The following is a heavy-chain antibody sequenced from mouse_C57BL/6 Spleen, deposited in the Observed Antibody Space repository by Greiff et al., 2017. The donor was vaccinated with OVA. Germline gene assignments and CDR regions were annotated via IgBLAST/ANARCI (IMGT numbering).Heavy chain of an antibody. CDR3: AIHVDYGSSPSFAY. V-gene: IGHV5-6*01. J-gene: IGHJ3*01. CDR1: GFTFSSYG. D-gene: IGHD1-1*01. Sequence: EVHLVESGGDLVKPGGSLKLSCAASGFTFSSYGMSWVRQTPDKRLEWVATISSGGSYTYYPDSVKGRFTISRDNAKNTLYLQMSSLKSEDTAMYYCAIHVDYGSSPSFAYWGQGTLVTVSA. CDR2: ISSGGSYT.